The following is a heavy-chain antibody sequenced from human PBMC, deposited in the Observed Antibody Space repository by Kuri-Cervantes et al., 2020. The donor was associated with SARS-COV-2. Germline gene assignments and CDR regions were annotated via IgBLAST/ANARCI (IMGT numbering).Heavy chain of an antibody. V-gene: IGHV3-7*03. CDR1: GFTFSSYW. D-gene: IGHD2-15*01. Sequence: GGSLRLSCAASGFTFSSYWMHWVRQAPGKGLEWVARIKEDGSGQYYVDSVKGRFTISRDNAKNTLYLQMNSLRAEDTAVYHCAKVDRGAVLQWWKQVDHWGQGILVTVSS. CDR2: IKEDGSGQ. CDR3: AKVDRGAVLQWWKQVDH. J-gene: IGHJ5*02.